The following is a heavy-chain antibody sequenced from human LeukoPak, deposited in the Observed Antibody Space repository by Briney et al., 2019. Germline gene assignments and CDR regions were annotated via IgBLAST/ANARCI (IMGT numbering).Heavy chain of an antibody. J-gene: IGHJ4*02. CDR1: GGSISSYY. V-gene: IGHV4-4*07. CDR2: IYTSGST. Sequence: SETLSLTCTVSGGSISSYYWSWIRQPAGKGLEWIGRIYTSGSTNYNPSLKSRVTMSVDTSKNQFSLKLSSVTAADTAVYYCATSQHPSYSGSYDYWGQGTLVTVSS. CDR3: ATSQHPSYSGSYDY. D-gene: IGHD1-26*01.